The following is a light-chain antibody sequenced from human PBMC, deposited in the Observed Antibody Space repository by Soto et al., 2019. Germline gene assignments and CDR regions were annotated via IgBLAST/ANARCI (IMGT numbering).Light chain of an antibody. V-gene: IGKV3D-20*01. CDR2: DAS. CDR1: QSFSSSY. J-gene: IGKJ5*01. Sequence: DIVLTQSPATLSLSPGERATLSCGASQSFSSSYLAWYQQKPGLAPRLLIYDASSRATGIPDRFSGSGSGTDFTLSISRLEPEDFALYYCQQYGSSPITFGQGTRLEIK. CDR3: QQYGSSPIT.